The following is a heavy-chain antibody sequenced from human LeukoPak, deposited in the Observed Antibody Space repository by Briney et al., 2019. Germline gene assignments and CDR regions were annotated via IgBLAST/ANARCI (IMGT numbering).Heavy chain of an antibody. Sequence: GSLRLSCAASGFTFSDYYMSWIRQAPGKGLEWVSYISSSGNTRYYADSVKGRFTISRDTAKNSLYLQMNSLRAEDTAVYYCARDSPPRGRQWLDYWGQGTLVTVSS. CDR1: GFTFSDYY. J-gene: IGHJ4*02. CDR3: ARDSPPRGRQWLDY. V-gene: IGHV3-11*01. D-gene: IGHD6-19*01. CDR2: ISSSGNTR.